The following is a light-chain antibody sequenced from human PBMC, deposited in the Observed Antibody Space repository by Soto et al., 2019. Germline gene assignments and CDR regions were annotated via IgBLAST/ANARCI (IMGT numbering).Light chain of an antibody. V-gene: IGLV2-8*01. Sequence: QSALTQPPSASGSPGQSVTISCTGTSSDVGGYNYVSWYQQYPGKAPKLMIYEVNKRPSGVPDRFSGSKSGNTASLTVSGLQAEDEADYYCSSYGGGHIWLFGGGTKLTVL. J-gene: IGLJ3*02. CDR2: EVN. CDR1: SSDVGGYNY. CDR3: SSYGGGHIWL.